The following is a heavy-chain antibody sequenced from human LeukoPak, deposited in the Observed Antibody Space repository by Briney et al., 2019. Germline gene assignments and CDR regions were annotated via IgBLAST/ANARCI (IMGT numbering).Heavy chain of an antibody. J-gene: IGHJ4*02. CDR1: GYSVSSGYY. CDR2: MYHSGTT. Sequence: SETLSLTCSVSGYSVSSGYYWGWIRQSPGKGLEWIGSMYHSGTTYYNPSLKSRVTLSVDTSKNQFSLKLSSVTAADTALYYCAGQYTGYDAFDYWGQGTLVTVSS. CDR3: AGQYTGYDAFDY. D-gene: IGHD5-12*01. V-gene: IGHV4-38-2*02.